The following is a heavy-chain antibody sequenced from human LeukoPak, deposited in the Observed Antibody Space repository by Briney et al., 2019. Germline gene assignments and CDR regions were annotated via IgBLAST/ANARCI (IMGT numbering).Heavy chain of an antibody. Sequence: GGSLRLSCAASGFTFSSYAMHWVRRAPGKGLEWVAVISYDGSNKYYADSVKGRFTISRDNSKNTLYLQMNSLRAEDTAVYYCARGSDCTNGVCYSPDYWGQGTPVTVSS. D-gene: IGHD2-8*01. J-gene: IGHJ4*02. CDR2: ISYDGSNK. CDR3: ARGSDCTNGVCYSPDY. CDR1: GFTFSSYA. V-gene: IGHV3-30-3*01.